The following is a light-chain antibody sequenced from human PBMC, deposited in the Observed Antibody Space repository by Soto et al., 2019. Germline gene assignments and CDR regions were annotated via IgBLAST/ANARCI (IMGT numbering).Light chain of an antibody. CDR2: DVS. CDR1: SSDVGGYRY. Sequence: QSALTQPASVSGSPGQSITISCTGTSSDVGGYRYVSWYQQHPGKAPKLMIYDVSNRPSGVSNRFSGSKSGNTASLTISGLQAEDEADYYCSSYTSSSTLGVFGTGTKHTVL. J-gene: IGLJ1*01. CDR3: SSYTSSSTLGV. V-gene: IGLV2-14*01.